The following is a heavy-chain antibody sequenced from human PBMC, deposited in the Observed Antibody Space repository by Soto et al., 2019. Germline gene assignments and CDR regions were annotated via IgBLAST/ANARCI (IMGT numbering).Heavy chain of an antibody. CDR2: ISSGGSP. Sequence: TLSLTCDVSDESVTSPGNYWNWIRQRPDTGLEWIGYISSGGSPFYNPSLKSRVSISLDTSKNVISLTLRSVTAADTAVYYCTLNHCAGGGCYDRDYWGRGTRVTVSS. J-gene: IGHJ1*01. V-gene: IGHV4-31*11. D-gene: IGHD2-15*01. CDR3: TLNHCAGGGCYDRDY. CDR1: DESVTSPGNY.